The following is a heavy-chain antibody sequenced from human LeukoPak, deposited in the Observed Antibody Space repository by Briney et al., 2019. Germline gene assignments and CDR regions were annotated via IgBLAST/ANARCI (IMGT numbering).Heavy chain of an antibody. CDR3: ARVGTGDFDY. CDR1: GGSFSGYY. D-gene: IGHD1-14*01. J-gene: IGHJ4*02. V-gene: IGHV4-34*01. Sequence: SVTLSLTCAVYGGSFSGYYWSWIRQSPGKGLEWIGEINHSGSTNYNPPLKSRVTISVDTSKNQFSLKLSSVTAADTAVYYCARVGTGDFDYWGQGTLVTVSS. CDR2: INHSGST.